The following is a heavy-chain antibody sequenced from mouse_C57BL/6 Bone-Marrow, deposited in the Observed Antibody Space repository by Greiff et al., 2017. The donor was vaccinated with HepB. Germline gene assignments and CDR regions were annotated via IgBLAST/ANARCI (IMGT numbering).Heavy chain of an antibody. CDR3: ARPPSLYGNYLAWFAY. V-gene: IGHV5-17*01. D-gene: IGHD2-1*01. CDR2: ISSGSSTI. Sequence: EVKLVESGGGLVKPGGSLKLSCAASGFTFSDYGMHWVRQAPEKGLEWVAYISSGSSTIYYADTVKGRFTISRDNAKNTLFLQMTSLRSEDTAMYYCARPPSLYGNYLAWFAYWGQGTLVTVSA. J-gene: IGHJ3*01. CDR1: GFTFSDYG.